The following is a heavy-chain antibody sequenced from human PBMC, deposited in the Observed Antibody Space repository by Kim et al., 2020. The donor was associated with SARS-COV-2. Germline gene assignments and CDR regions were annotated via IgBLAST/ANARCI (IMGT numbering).Heavy chain of an antibody. J-gene: IGHJ4*02. CDR1: GFTFSASA. CDR2: IRSKPNNYAT. Sequence: GGSLRLSCAASGFTFSASAMHWVRQASGKGLEWVGRIRSKPNNYATSYAASVTGRVTISRDDSTNTVYLQMDSLKTDDTDVYFCSRHSGKHGDRSFDNWGQGTLITV. D-gene: IGHD4-17*01. V-gene: IGHV3-73*01. CDR3: SRHSGKHGDRSFDN.